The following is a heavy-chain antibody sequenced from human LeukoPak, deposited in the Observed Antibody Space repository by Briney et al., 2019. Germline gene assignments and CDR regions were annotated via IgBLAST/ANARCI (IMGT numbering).Heavy chain of an antibody. V-gene: IGHV4-39*01. CDR1: GGSISSSSYY. CDR3: ARRWSSSWYGEYYFDY. CDR2: IYYSGST. J-gene: IGHJ4*02. Sequence: PSETLSLTCTVSGGSISSSSYYWGWIRQPPGKGLEWIGSIYYSGSTYYNPSLKSRVTISVDTSKNQFSLKLSSVTAADTAVYYCARRWSSSWYGEYYFDYWGQGTLVTVSS. D-gene: IGHD6-13*01.